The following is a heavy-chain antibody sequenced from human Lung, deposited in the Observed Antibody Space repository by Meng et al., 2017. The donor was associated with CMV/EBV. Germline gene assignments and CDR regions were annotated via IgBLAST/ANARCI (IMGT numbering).Heavy chain of an antibody. J-gene: IGHJ4*02. D-gene: IGHD3-10*01. V-gene: IGHV3-21*01. CDR3: ARVSGNSRYFDY. CDR1: GFTVSSYS. Sequence: LXXAASGFTVSSYSINWVRQAPGKGLEWVSSISTGSSYMFYADSVKGRFTISSDNAKNAVYLQMNSLRVEDTAVYYCARVSGNSRYFDYWGQGTLVTVSS. CDR2: ISTGSSYM.